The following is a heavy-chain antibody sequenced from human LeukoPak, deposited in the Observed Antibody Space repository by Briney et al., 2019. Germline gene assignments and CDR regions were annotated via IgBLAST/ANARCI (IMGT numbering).Heavy chain of an antibody. J-gene: IGHJ4*02. CDR1: GFTFSSYS. Sequence: GGSLRLSCAASGFTFSSYSMNWVRQAPGKGLEWVSSISSSGSSYIYYADSVKGRFTISRDNAKNSLYLQMNSLRAEDTAVYYCASLSYCSGGSCHHDYWGQGTLVTVSS. V-gene: IGHV3-21*01. D-gene: IGHD2-15*01. CDR2: ISSSGSSYI. CDR3: ASLSYCSGGSCHHDY.